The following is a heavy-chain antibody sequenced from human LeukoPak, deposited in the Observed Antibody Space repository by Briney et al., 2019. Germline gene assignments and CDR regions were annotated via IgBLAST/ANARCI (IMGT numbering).Heavy chain of an antibody. CDR2: ISWNSGSI. J-gene: IGHJ4*02. Sequence: GGSLRLSCAASGFTFDDYGMHWVRQAPGKGLEWVSGISWNSGSIGYADSVKGRFTISRDNAKNSLYLQMNSLRAEDTALYYCAKDVGYSYGSNIDYWGQGTLVTVSS. D-gene: IGHD5-18*01. CDR3: AKDVGYSYGSNIDY. CDR1: GFTFDDYG. V-gene: IGHV3-9*01.